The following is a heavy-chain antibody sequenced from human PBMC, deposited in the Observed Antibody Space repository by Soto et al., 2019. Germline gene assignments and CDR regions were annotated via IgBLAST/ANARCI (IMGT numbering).Heavy chain of an antibody. CDR2: IWYDGSNK. D-gene: IGHD6-13*01. V-gene: IGHV3-33*01. CDR1: GFTFSSYG. J-gene: IGHJ6*02. CDR3: ARVPQYSSSWRGMDV. Sequence: PGGSLRLSCAASGFTFSSYGIHWVRQAPGKGLEWVAVIWYDGSNKYYADSVKGRFTISRDNSKNTLYLQMNSLRAEDTAVYYCARVPQYSSSWRGMDVWGQGTTVTVSS.